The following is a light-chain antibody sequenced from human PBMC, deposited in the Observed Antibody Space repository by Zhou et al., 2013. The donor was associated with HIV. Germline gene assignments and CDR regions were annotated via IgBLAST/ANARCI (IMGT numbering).Light chain of an antibody. Sequence: DIQMTQSPSSLSASVGDRVTITCRASQGITKYLAWYQQKPGTVPKLLIYAASTLQSGVPSRFSGGGSGTDFTLTISSLQPEDVATYYCQQYNTYALSFGGGTKVEIK. CDR2: AAS. CDR3: QQYNTYALS. V-gene: IGKV1-27*01. J-gene: IGKJ4*01. CDR1: QGITKY.